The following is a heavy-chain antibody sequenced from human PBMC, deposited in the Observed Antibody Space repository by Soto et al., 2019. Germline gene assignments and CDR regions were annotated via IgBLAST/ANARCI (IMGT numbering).Heavy chain of an antibody. CDR2: IIPIFGTA. CDR1: GGTFSSSV. Sequence: SVKVSCKASGGTFSSSVISWLRKAPGQGLEWMGGIIPIFGTANYAQKFQGRVTITADESTSTAYMELSSLRSEDTAVYYCARDARGTYYYDSSGYPKGAFDIWGQGTMVTVSS. CDR3: ARDARGTYYYDSSGYPKGAFDI. J-gene: IGHJ3*02. D-gene: IGHD3-22*01. V-gene: IGHV1-69*01.